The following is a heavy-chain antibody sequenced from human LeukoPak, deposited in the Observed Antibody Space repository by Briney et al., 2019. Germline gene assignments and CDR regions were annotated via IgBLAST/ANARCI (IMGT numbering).Heavy chain of an antibody. CDR3: AAAGGYCSSTSCYINWFDP. Sequence: GASVKVSCKASGYTFTSYGISWVRQAPGQGLEWMGWISAYNGNTNYAQKLQGRATMTTDTSTSTAYMELRSLRSDDTAVYYCAAAGGYCSSTSCYINWFDPWGQGTLVTVSS. V-gene: IGHV1-18*01. J-gene: IGHJ5*02. CDR1: GYTFTSYG. CDR2: ISAYNGNT. D-gene: IGHD2-2*02.